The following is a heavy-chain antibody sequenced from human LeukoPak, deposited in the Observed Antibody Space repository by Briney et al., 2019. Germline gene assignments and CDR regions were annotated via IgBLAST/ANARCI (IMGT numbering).Heavy chain of an antibody. CDR3: ARAGRPFDWLLFNYYGSGDAFDI. D-gene: IGHD3-10*01. CDR1: GYTFTSYD. V-gene: IGHV1-8*03. Sequence: ASVKVSCKASGYTFTSYDINWVRQATGQGLEWMGWMNPNSGNTGYAQKFQGRVTITRNTSISTAYMELSSLRSEDTAVYYCARAGRPFDWLLFNYYGSGDAFDIWGQGTMVTVSS. J-gene: IGHJ3*02. CDR2: MNPNSGNT.